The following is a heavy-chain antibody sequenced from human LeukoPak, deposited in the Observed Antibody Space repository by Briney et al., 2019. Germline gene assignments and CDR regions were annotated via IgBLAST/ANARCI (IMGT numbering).Heavy chain of an antibody. CDR3: AREGSDEFADI. D-gene: IGHD3-10*01. CDR2: INPAGRT. V-gene: IGHV3-13*01. J-gene: IGHJ3*02. Sequence: GGSLRLSCAASGFTFTNHDMHWVRQETGKGLEWVSAINPAGRTYYADSVRGRFIISRENAKNSFYLQLNSLRVEDTAIYYCAREGSDEFADIWGQGTFVTVSS. CDR1: GFTFTNHD.